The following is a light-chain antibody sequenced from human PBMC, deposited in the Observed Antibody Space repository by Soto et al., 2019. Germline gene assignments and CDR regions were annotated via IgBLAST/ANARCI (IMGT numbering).Light chain of an antibody. CDR1: QSISNY. Sequence: IQMTQSPSSLSASVGDRITIACRAIQSISNYLNWYQQKPGKAPKLLIYAASSLQSGVPSRFSGSGSGTDFTLTISSLQPEDFATYSCQQSYSMPRTFGQGTKVDIK. V-gene: IGKV1-39*01. J-gene: IGKJ1*01. CDR3: QQSYSMPRT. CDR2: AAS.